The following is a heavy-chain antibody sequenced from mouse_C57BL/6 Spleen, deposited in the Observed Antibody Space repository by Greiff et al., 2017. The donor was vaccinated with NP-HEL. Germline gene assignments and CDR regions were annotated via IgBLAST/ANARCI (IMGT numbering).Heavy chain of an antibody. V-gene: IGHV1-69*01. CDR3: ARGDYGNHEDY. J-gene: IGHJ2*01. CDR2: IDPSDSYT. CDR1: GYTFTSYW. Sequence: QVQLQQPGAELVMPGASVKLSCKASGYTFTSYWMHWVKQRPGQGLEWIGEIDPSDSYTNYNQKFKGKSTLTVDKSSSTAYMQLSSLTSEDSAVYYCARGDYGNHEDYWGQGTTLTVSS. D-gene: IGHD2-1*01.